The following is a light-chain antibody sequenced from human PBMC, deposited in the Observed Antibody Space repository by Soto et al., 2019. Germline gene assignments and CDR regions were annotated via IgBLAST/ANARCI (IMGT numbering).Light chain of an antibody. V-gene: IGLV2-14*01. CDR2: EVT. CDR1: SSDVGTYTY. Sequence: TISCTGTSSDVGTYTYVSWYQQHPGKAPILMIYEVTNRPSGVSNRFSGSKSGNTASLTISGLQVEDEAEYYCGSYTGSITYVFGTGTKVTVL. J-gene: IGLJ1*01. CDR3: GSYTGSITYV.